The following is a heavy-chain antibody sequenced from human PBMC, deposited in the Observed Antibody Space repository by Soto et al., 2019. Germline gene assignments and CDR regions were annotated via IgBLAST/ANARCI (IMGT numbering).Heavy chain of an antibody. Sequence: QVQLQQWGAGLLKPSETLSLTCAVYDGSLSDDYYTWTRQSPGKGLEWIGEIHPSGSTYYNPSLKTRVSLSQGTSKKQFSRTLISVTAADTGEYCCSRGHDAYQGGRTWGQGTMVTVSS. V-gene: IGHV4-34*02. J-gene: IGHJ5*02. CDR1: DGSLSDDY. CDR3: SRGHDAYQGGRT. CDR2: IHPSGST. D-gene: IGHD2-2*01.